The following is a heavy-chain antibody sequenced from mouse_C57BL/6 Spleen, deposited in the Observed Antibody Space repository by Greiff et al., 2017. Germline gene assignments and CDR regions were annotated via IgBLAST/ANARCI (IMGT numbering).Heavy chain of an antibody. CDR3: ARLDDGYYAY. CDR1: GYTFTSYW. J-gene: IGHJ3*01. V-gene: IGHV1-52*01. CDR2: IDPSDSET. Sequence: QVQLQQPGAELVRPGSSVKLSCKASGYTFTSYWMHWVKQRPIQGLEWIGNIDPSDSETHYNQKFKDKATLTVDKSSSTAYMQLSSLTSEDSAVYYCARLDDGYYAYWGQGTLVTVSA. D-gene: IGHD2-3*01.